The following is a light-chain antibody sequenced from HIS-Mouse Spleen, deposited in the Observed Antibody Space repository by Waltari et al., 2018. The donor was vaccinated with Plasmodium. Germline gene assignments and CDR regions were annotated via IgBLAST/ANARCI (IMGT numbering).Light chain of an antibody. J-gene: IGKJ3*01. CDR3: QQYNNWSFT. CDR2: GAS. CDR1: QNVSSN. V-gene: IGKV3-15*01. Sequence: EILMTQSPATLSVSPGERATLSCRASQNVSSNLAWYQQKPGQAPRLLIYGASTSATGIPARFSGSGSGTEFTLTISSLQSEDFAVYYCQQYNNWSFTFGPGTKVDIK.